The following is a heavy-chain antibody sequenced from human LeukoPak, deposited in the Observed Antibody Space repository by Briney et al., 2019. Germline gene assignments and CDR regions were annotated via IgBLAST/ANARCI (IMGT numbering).Heavy chain of an antibody. D-gene: IGHD5-12*01. CDR2: MYYSGST. V-gene: IGHV4-59*01. Sequence: SETLCLTCTVSGGSINSYFWSWIRQPPGKVLERIGYMYYSGSTNYNPSLNSRVTISVDTSKNQFSLKLSAVTAADTAVYYCARIYSGYETFDYWGQGTLVTVSS. CDR1: GGSINSYF. CDR3: ARIYSGYETFDY. J-gene: IGHJ4*02.